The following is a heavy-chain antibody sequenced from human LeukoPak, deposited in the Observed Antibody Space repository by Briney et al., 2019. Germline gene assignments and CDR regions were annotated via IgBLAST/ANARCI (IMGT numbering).Heavy chain of an antibody. V-gene: IGHV4-59*01. CDR3: ARARSSSEYYYGMDV. D-gene: IGHD6-13*01. J-gene: IGHJ6*02. CDR2: IYYSGST. Sequence: SETLSLTCTVSGGSISSYYWSWIRQPPGKGLEWIGYIYYSGSTNYNPSLKSRVTISVDTSKNQFSLKLSSVTAADTAVYHCARARSSSEYYYGMDVWGQGTTVTVSS. CDR1: GGSISSYY.